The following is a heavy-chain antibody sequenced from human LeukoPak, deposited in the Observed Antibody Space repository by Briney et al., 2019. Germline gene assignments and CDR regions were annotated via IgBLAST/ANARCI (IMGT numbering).Heavy chain of an antibody. J-gene: IGHJ4*02. V-gene: IGHV3-66*01. CDR2: VYGGGST. Sequence: PGGSLRLSCAASGFTVSSNYVTWVRQAPGKGLEWISVVYGGGSTYYADSVEGRFTISRDNSKNMLYLQMNSLRAEDTAVYYCARDPPENTWFGYFDYWGQGALVTVSS. CDR1: GFTVSSNY. CDR3: ARDPPENTWFGYFDY. D-gene: IGHD3-10*01.